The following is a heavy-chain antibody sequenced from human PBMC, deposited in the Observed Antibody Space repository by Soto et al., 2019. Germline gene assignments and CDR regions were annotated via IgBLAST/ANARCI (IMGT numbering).Heavy chain of an antibody. J-gene: IGHJ6*02. Sequence: EVQLVESGGGLVKPGGSLRLSCAASGFTFSNYKMNWVRQAPGKGLEWISAISSGDSYIYYADSVKGRFTISRDDAKNSLYLQMSSLSVEDTAVYYCVRDSSQRAAWGQGTTVTVSS. CDR3: VRDSSQRAA. CDR1: GFTFSNYK. V-gene: IGHV3-21*02. CDR2: ISSGDSYI.